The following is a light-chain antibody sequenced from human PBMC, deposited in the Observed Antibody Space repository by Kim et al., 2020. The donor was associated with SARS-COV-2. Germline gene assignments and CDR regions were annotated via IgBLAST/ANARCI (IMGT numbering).Light chain of an antibody. Sequence: AVGQTARITSGEHTIGGHMVLRYQRKPGQAVVLVMYYDSDRPSDIPERFTGSKAANTAALTISRVAAGDEADYYCQVWDTDTNNYVFGSGTKVTVL. V-gene: IGLV3-21*01. CDR1: TIGGHM. CDR2: YDS. J-gene: IGLJ1*01. CDR3: QVWDTDTNNYV.